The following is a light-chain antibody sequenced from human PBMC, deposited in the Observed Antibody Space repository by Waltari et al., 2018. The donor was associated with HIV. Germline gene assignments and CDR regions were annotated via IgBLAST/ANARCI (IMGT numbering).Light chain of an antibody. CDR1: QVIGVS. Sequence: DVELTQSPSSRSASVGDRVTITCRASQVIGVSLSWFQLKSNKAQKLLIYGASSLQSGVPPRFRGSGSGTEFTLTIVNLQPEDFATYYCQQTYKLPLTFGGGTTLDVK. V-gene: IGKV1-39*01. CDR3: QQTYKLPLT. J-gene: IGKJ4*01. CDR2: GAS.